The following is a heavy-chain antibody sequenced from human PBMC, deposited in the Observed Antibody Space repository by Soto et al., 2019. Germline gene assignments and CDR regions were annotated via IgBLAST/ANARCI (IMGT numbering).Heavy chain of an antibody. D-gene: IGHD3-10*01. CDR3: ARFGGGMDV. V-gene: IGHV4-4*02. CDR2: LYHSGST. CDR1: GGSISGINW. Sequence: QVQLQESGPGLVKPSGTLSLTCVVSGGSISGINWWYWVRQPPGKGLEWIGELYHSGSTHYNPSLKSRVTISVDTCKNQFSLKLSSVTGANRAVYYCARFGGGMDVWGQGTTVTVSS. J-gene: IGHJ6*02.